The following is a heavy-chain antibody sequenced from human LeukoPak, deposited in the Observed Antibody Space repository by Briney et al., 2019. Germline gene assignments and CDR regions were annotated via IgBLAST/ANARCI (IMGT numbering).Heavy chain of an antibody. D-gene: IGHD5-12*01. CDR2: ISSDGNDK. J-gene: IGHJ4*02. Sequence: GGSLRLSCAASGFTVSSNYMSWVRQGPGKGLEWVALISSDGNDKLYGDSVKGRFTISRDDSKSTLYLQMNSLRAEDTAVYYCTTKVIRGNSGDDYDDWGQGTLVTVSS. CDR1: GFTVSSNY. V-gene: IGHV3-30*03. CDR3: TTKVIRGNSGDDYDD.